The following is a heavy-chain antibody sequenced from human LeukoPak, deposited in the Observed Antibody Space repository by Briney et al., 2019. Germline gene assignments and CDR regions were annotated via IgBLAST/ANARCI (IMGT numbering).Heavy chain of an antibody. D-gene: IGHD2-21*02. V-gene: IGHV4-39*01. Sequence: SETLSLTCTVSGGSISSSSYYWGWIRQPPGKGLEWIGSIYYSGSTYYNPSLKSRVTISVDTSKNQFSLKLSSVTAADTAVYYCARPSHIVVVTAIPGDAFDIWGQGTMVTVSS. CDR3: ARPSHIVVVTAIPGDAFDI. CDR2: IYYSGST. CDR1: GGSISSSSYY. J-gene: IGHJ3*02.